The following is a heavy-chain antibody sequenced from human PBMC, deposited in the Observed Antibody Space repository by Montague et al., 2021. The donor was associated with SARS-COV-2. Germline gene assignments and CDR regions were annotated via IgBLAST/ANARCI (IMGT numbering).Heavy chain of an antibody. D-gene: IGHD5-18*01. CDR3: ARDLDTAGGMDV. V-gene: IGHV3-66*01. CDR1: GITVSSNY. J-gene: IGHJ6*02. CDR2: IYSGGST. Sequence: SLRLSCAASGITVSSNYMSWVRQAPGKGLEWVSVIYSGGSTYYADSVKGRSTISRDNSKNTLYLQMNSLRAEDTAVYYCARDLDTAGGMDVWGQGTTVTVSS.